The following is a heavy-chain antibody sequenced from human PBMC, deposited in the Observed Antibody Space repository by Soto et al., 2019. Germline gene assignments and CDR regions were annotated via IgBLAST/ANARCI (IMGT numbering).Heavy chain of an antibody. CDR3: ARGGGYSYGTNDAFDI. CDR1: GFTFKTYG. V-gene: IGHV3-30*03. CDR2: ISDDGSNK. J-gene: IGHJ3*02. D-gene: IGHD5-18*01. Sequence: GGSLRLSCAASGFTFKTYGMHWVRQAPGKGLEWVAVISDDGSNKYNIASVEGRFTISRDNSKNTLSLQMNSLRDEDTAVYYCARGGGYSYGTNDAFDIWGQGTMVTVS.